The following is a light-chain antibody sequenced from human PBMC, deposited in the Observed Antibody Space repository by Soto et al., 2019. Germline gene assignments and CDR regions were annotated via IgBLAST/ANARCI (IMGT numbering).Light chain of an antibody. CDR1: SSNIGAGYD. CDR3: QSYDSSLSGYNYV. Sequence: QSVLTQPPSVSGAPGQRVTISCTGSSSNIGAGYDVHWYQQLPGTAPKLLIYGNSNRPSGVPDRFSGSKSGTSDSLAITGLQAEDEADYYCQSYDSSLSGYNYVFGTGTKLTVL. J-gene: IGLJ1*01. CDR2: GNS. V-gene: IGLV1-40*01.